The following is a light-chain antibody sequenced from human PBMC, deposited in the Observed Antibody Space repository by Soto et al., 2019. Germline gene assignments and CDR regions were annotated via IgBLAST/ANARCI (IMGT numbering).Light chain of an antibody. V-gene: IGLV2-14*01. CDR3: SSYTSSSPYV. Sequence: QSVLTQPASVSGTPGQSITISCTGSNSDVGIYDFVSWYQHHPGRAPKLIVSEVSHRPSGVSNRFSGSKSGNTASLTISGLQSEDEADYYCSSYTSSSPYVFGTGTKLTVL. J-gene: IGLJ1*01. CDR1: NSDVGIYDF. CDR2: EVS.